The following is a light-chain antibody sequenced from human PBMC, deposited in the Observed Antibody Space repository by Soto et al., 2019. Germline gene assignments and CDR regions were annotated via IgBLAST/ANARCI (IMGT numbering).Light chain of an antibody. CDR3: QQSYSTPLT. CDR1: QSISSY. Sequence: DIQMTQSPSSLSASVGDRVTIXXXASQSISSYLNWYQQKPGKAPKLLIYAASSLQSGVPSRFSASGSGTDFTLTISSLQPEDFATYYCQQSYSTPLTFGGGTKVEIK. V-gene: IGKV1-39*01. CDR2: AAS. J-gene: IGKJ4*01.